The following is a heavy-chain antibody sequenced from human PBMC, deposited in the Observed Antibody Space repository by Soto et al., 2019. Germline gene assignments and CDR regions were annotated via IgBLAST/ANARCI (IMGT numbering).Heavy chain of an antibody. D-gene: IGHD6-19*01. CDR1: GYTFTGYY. J-gene: IGHJ6*02. Sequence: ASVKVSCKASGYTFTGYYMHWVRQAPGQGLEWMGWINPNSGGTNYAQKFQGWVTMTRDTSISTAYMELSRLRSDDTAVYYCARGSVETKQHIAVAGPYYYYGMDVWGQGTTVTVSS. V-gene: IGHV1-2*04. CDR3: ARGSVETKQHIAVAGPYYYYGMDV. CDR2: INPNSGGT.